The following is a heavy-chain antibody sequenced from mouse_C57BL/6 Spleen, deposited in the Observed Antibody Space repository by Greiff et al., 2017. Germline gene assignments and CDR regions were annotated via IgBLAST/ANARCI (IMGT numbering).Heavy chain of an antibody. CDR2: IYPRSGNT. V-gene: IGHV1-81*01. J-gene: IGHJ4*01. CDR1: GYTFTSYG. Sequence: QVQLKESGAELARPGASVKLSCKASGYTFTSYGISWVKQRTGQGLEWIGEIYPRSGNTYYNEKFKGKATLTADKSSSTAYMELRSLTSEDSAVYFCARRGDWDYYYAMDYWGQGTSVTVSS. CDR3: ARRGDWDYYYAMDY. D-gene: IGHD4-1*01.